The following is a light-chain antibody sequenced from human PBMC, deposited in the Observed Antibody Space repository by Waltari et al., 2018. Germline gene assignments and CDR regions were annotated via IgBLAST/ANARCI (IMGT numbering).Light chain of an antibody. Sequence: SYELTQPPSVSVSPGQTARITSSGEALPRQFTSWYQQRPGQAPIWLMYRDTERPSVIPERFSGSSSGTIVTLTITGVQAEDEADYYCQSTDSSGSFVVFGGGTRLTVL. CDR3: QSTDSSGSFVV. CDR2: RDT. J-gene: IGLJ2*01. V-gene: IGLV3-25*03. CDR1: ALPRQF.